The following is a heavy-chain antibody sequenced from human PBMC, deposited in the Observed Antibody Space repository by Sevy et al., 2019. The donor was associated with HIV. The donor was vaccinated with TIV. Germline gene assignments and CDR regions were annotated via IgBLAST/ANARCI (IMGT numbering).Heavy chain of an antibody. CDR3: ARGGYCSGGSCYESFKGWFDP. CDR1: GYTFTSYY. D-gene: IGHD2-15*01. CDR2: INPSGGST. V-gene: IGHV1-46*03. J-gene: IGHJ5*02. Sequence: ASVKVSCKASGYTFTSYYMHWVRQAPGQGLEWMGIINPSGGSTSYAQRFQGRVTMTRDTSTSTVYMEVSSLRSEDTAVYYCARGGYCSGGSCYESFKGWFDPWGQGTLVTVSS.